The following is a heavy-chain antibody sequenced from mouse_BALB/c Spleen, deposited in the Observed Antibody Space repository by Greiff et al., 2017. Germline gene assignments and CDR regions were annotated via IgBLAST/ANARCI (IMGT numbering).Heavy chain of an antibody. CDR2: IDPSDSET. V-gene: IGHV1S126*01. D-gene: IGHD2-3*01. CDR3: ARGRDGAMDY. Sequence: QVQLKESGPQLVRPGASVKISCKASGYSFTSYWMHWVKQRPGQGLEWIGMIDPSDSETRLNQKFKDKATLTVDKSSSTAYMQLSSPTSEDSAVYYCARGRDGAMDYWGQGTSVTVSS. CDR1: GYSFTSYW. J-gene: IGHJ4*01.